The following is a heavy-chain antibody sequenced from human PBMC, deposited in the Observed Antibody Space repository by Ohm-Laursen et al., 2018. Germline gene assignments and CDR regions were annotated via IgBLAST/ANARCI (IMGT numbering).Heavy chain of an antibody. CDR2: IIPIFGTA. D-gene: IGHD2-15*01. V-gene: IGHV1-69*13. Sequence: SVKVSCKASGYTFTSYAISWVRQAPGQGLEWMGGIIPIFGTANYAQKFQGRVTITADESTSTAYMELSSLRSEDTAVYYCASIVVVVAETGVYYYYGMDVWGQGTTVTVSS. J-gene: IGHJ6*02. CDR1: GYTFTSYA. CDR3: ASIVVVVAETGVYYYYGMDV.